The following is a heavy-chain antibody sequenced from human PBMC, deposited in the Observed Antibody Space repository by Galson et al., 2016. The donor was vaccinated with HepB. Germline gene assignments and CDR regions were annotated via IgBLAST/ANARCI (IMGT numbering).Heavy chain of an antibody. CDR3: SGGSYFDY. CDR2: IKLDGSEK. D-gene: IGHD3-10*01. J-gene: IGHJ4*02. V-gene: IGHV3-7*01. CDR1: GFIFSSYW. Sequence: SLRLSCAASGFIFSSYWMNWVRQAPGKGLEWVANIKLDGSEKNYEDSVKGRFTISRDNAKNSLYLQMNSLRAEDTAVYYCSGGSYFDYWGQGTLVTVSS.